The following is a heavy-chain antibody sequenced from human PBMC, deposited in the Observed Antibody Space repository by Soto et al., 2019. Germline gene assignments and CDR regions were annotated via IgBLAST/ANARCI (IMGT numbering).Heavy chain of an antibody. J-gene: IGHJ1*01. CDR1: VQSFSGYY. V-gene: IGHV4-34*01. CDR3: ARQVGIAAAGTCGY. Sequence: SETLSLSCAVYVQSFSGYYWVWIRQPPGKGLEWIGEINHSGSTNYNPSLKSRVTISVDTSKNQFSLKLSSVTAADTAVYYSARQVGIAAAGTCGYWGRGTLVTV. D-gene: IGHD6-13*01. CDR2: INHSGST.